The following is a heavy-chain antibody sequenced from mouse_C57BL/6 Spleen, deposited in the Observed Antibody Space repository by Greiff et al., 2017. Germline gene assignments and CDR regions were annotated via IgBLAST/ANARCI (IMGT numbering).Heavy chain of an antibody. CDR3: GRERCANGDEGPWLAY. CDR2: IDPSDSET. Sequence: QVQLQQPGAELVRPGSSVKLSCKASGYTFTSYWMHWVKQRPIQGLEWIGNIDPSDSETHYNQKFKDKATLTVDKSSSTAYMQLRSLTSADAAVYYCGRERCANGDEGPWLAYWGQGTLVTVSA. J-gene: IGHJ3*01. D-gene: IGHD2-13*01. V-gene: IGHV1-52*01. CDR1: GYTFTSYW.